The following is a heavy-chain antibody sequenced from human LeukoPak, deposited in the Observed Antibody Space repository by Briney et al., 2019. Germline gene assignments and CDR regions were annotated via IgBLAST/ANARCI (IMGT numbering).Heavy chain of an antibody. Sequence: GGSLRLSCAASGFTFGHYGMHWVRQAPGKGLEWVAFIRYDGTSKYYADSVKGRFTISRDNSKDTLFVQMNSLSGEDTAVYYCAKDGDTSGFDLSFWGQGTLVTVSS. CDR2: IRYDGTSK. CDR1: GFTFGHYG. CDR3: AKDGDTSGFDLSF. J-gene: IGHJ4*02. D-gene: IGHD3-22*01. V-gene: IGHV3-30*02.